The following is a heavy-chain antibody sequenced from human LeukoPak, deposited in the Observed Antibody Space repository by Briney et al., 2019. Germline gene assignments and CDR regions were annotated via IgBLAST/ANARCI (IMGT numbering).Heavy chain of an antibody. Sequence: SETLSLTCTVSGGSIISYYWSWIRQPAGKGLEWIGRIYTSGSTNYNPSLKSRVTMSVDTSKNQFSLKLSSVTAADTAVYYCARGGTTSVLRDAFDIWGQGTMVTVSS. J-gene: IGHJ3*02. CDR2: IYTSGST. CDR1: GGSIISYY. V-gene: IGHV4-4*07. CDR3: ARGGTTSVLRDAFDI. D-gene: IGHD4/OR15-4a*01.